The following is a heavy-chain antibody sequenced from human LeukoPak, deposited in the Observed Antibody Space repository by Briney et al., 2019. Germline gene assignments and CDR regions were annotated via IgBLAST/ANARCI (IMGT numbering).Heavy chain of an antibody. V-gene: IGHV4-34*01. CDR1: GGSFSGYY. CDR3: ARLIARIAAAGKNWFDP. Sequence: SETLSLTCSVYGGSFSGYYCSWIRQPPGKGLEWIGEINHSGSTNYNPSLKSRVTISVDTSKNQFSLKLSSVTAADTAVYYCARLIARIAAAGKNWFDPWSQGTLVTVSS. D-gene: IGHD6-13*01. J-gene: IGHJ5*02. CDR2: INHSGST.